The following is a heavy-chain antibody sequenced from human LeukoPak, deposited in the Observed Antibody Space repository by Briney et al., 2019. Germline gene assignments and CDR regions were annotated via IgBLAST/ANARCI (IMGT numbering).Heavy chain of an antibody. CDR3: ARELGIAAAGNAFDI. CDR2: INPSGGST. J-gene: IGHJ3*02. CDR1: GYTFTSYY. D-gene: IGHD6-13*01. V-gene: IGHV1-46*01. Sequence: ASVKVSCKASGYTFTSYYMHWVRQAPGQGLEWMGIINPSGGSTSYAQKFQGRVTMTRDTSTSTVYMELSSLRSEDTAVYYCARELGIAAAGNAFDIWGQGTMVTVSS.